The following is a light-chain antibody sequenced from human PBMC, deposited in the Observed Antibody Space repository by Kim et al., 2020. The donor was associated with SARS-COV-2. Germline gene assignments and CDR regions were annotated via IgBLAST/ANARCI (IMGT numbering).Light chain of an antibody. CDR2: DAS. CDR1: QSVSSY. J-gene: IGKJ4*01. CDR3: QQRSNWPPST. Sequence: PGERAAHSCRASQSVSSYLAWYQQKPGQAPRLLIYDASNRATGIPARFSGSGSGTDFTLTISSLEPEDFAVYYCQQRSNWPPSTFGGGTKVDIK. V-gene: IGKV3-11*01.